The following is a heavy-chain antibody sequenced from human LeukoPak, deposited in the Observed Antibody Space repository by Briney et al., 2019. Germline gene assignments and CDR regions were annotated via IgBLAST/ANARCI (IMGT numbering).Heavy chain of an antibody. CDR2: IYTSGST. CDR1: GGSLSSYY. V-gene: IGHV4-4*07. CDR3: ARASYSYDINGWVPFDY. Sequence: SETLSLTCTVSGGSLSSYYWSWIRQPAGKGLEGIGRIYTSGSTNYNPSLKSGVTISGDTSKKKFSLRRKSVAAADTAVYYCARASYSYDINGWVPFDYWGQGTLVTVSS. D-gene: IGHD3-22*01. J-gene: IGHJ4*02.